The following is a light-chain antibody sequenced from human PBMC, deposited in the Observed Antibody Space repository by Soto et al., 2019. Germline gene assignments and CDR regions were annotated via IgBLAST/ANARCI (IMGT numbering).Light chain of an antibody. CDR3: SSYAGSSNV. J-gene: IGLJ1*01. Sequence: QSVLTQHPSASGSPGQSVAISCTGTSSDVGGYNYVSWYQQHPGKAPKLMIYEVNQRPSGVPYRFSVSKSGNTASLTVSGLQAEDEADYYCSSYAGSSNVVGTGTKLTVL. V-gene: IGLV2-8*01. CDR2: EVN. CDR1: SSDVGGYNY.